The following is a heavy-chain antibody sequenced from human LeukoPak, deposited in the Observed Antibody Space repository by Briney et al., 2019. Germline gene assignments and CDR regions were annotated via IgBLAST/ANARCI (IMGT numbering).Heavy chain of an antibody. CDR1: GGSIRSSYYY. CDR2: IYDSGST. Sequence: PSETLSLTCTVSGGSIRSSYYYWGWIRQPPGKGLEWIGSIYDSGSTYYNPSLKSRVTISVDTSKNQFSLKLSSVTAADTAVYYCARGGEIWLHFDYWGQGTLVTVSS. J-gene: IGHJ4*02. V-gene: IGHV4-39*07. CDR3: ARGGEIWLHFDY. D-gene: IGHD5-18*01.